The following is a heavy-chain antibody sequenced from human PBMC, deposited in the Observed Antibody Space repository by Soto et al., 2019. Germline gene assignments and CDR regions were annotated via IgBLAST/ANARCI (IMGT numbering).Heavy chain of an antibody. Sequence: QVQLVESGGGLVKPGGSLRLSCAASGFTFSDYYMSWIRQAPGKGLEWVSYITSSGSTIYYADSVKGRFTISRDNAKNSLYLKMNSLRAEDTAVYYCARDEIGGTKSGSPQHPDYWGQGTLVTVSS. CDR1: GFTFSDYY. D-gene: IGHD1-26*01. V-gene: IGHV3-11*01. CDR2: ITSSGSTI. J-gene: IGHJ4*02. CDR3: ARDEIGGTKSGSPQHPDY.